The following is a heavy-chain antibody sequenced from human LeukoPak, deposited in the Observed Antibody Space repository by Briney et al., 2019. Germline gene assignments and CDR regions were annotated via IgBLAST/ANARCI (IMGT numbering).Heavy chain of an antibody. J-gene: IGHJ3*02. CDR1: GFTFSGNG. Sequence: GGSLRLSCAASGFTFSGNGMHWVRQAPGKGLEWVAFIQYSGRTQYYAESVEGRFIISRDNSKNTLYLQMNSLRAEDTAVYYCAKDWAQWELPGGAFDIWGQGTMVTVSS. D-gene: IGHD1-26*01. CDR3: AKDWAQWELPGGAFDI. V-gene: IGHV3-30*02. CDR2: IQYSGRTQ.